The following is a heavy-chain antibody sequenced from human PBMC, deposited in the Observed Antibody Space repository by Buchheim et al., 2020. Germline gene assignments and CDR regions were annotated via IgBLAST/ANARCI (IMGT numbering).Heavy chain of an antibody. CDR3: ASAPYYYDSRGYFWIDP. Sequence: QVQLQESGPGLVKPSQTLSLTCTVFGGSTSSGSYSWSCIRQHPGKGLEWIGNISYSGSTNYNPFLTSRATISVDTSTNPFSRKLSSVTAANTAVYCFASAPYYYDSRGYFWIDPWGQGTL. CDR1: GGSTSSGSYS. J-gene: IGHJ5*02. CDR2: ISYSGST. V-gene: IGHV4-31*03. D-gene: IGHD3-22*01.